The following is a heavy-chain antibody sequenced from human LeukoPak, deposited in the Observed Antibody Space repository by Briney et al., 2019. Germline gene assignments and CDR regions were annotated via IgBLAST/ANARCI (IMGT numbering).Heavy chain of an antibody. CDR3: ARGYCSSTICFQYFHH. D-gene: IGHD2-2*01. J-gene: IGHJ1*01. V-gene: IGHV4-59*01. Sequence: PSETLSLTCAVYGGSISSSYWSWIRQPPGKGLEWIGYIYYSGSTNYNPSLKSRVAISVDTSKNQFSLKLNSVTAADTAVYYCARGYCSSTICFQYFHHWGQGTLVTVSS. CDR2: IYYSGST. CDR1: GGSISSSY.